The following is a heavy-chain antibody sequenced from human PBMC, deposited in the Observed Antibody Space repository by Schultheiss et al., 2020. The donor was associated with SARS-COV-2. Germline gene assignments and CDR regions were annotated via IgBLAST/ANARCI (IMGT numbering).Heavy chain of an antibody. CDR1: GYTFTSYG. D-gene: IGHD3-16*02. V-gene: IGHV1-24*01. J-gene: IGHJ4*02. CDR3: ARDLYDYVWGSYRSEYFDY. CDR2: FDPEDGET. Sequence: ASVKVSCKASGYTFTSYGISWVRQAPGQGLEWMGGFDPEDGETIYAQKFQGRVTMTEDTSTDTAYMKLSSLRSEDTAVYYCARDLYDYVWGSYRSEYFDYWGQGTLVTVSS.